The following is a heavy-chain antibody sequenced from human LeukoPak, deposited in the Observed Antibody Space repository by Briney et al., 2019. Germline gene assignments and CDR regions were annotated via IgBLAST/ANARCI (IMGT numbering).Heavy chain of an antibody. V-gene: IGHV3-30*04. D-gene: IGHD3-16*01. CDR3: ARDLYYDYVWGSPDY. Sequence: WVRQAPGKGLEWVAVISNDGSNKYYADSVKGRFTISRDNSKNTLYLQMNSLRAEDTAVYYCARDLYYDYVWGSPDYWGQGTLVTVSS. J-gene: IGHJ4*02. CDR2: ISNDGSNK.